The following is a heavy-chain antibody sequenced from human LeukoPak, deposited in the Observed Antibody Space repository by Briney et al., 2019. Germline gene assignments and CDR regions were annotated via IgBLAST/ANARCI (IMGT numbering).Heavy chain of an antibody. Sequence: PGESLRLSCAASGFTFSSYSMNRVRQAPGKGLEWVSYISTSSSTIYYADSVKGRFTISRDDAKSTAFLQMKSLRAEDTGIYYCARFYVPEEHNPAWYEAHWGQGILVTVSS. CDR3: ARFYVPEEHNPAWYEAH. J-gene: IGHJ4*02. D-gene: IGHD3-10*02. CDR1: GFTFSSYS. CDR2: ISTSSSTI. V-gene: IGHV3-48*01.